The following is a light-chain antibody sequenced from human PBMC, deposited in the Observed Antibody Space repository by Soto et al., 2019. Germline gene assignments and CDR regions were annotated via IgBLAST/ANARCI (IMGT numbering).Light chain of an antibody. V-gene: IGKV1-33*01. CDR3: QQYDSLPT. Sequence: DIQMTQSPSSLSASVGDRVTITCQATQDITNYLNWYQQKPGKAPKLLIFDASNLEPGVPSRFSGSGSGTDFSFTISSLQPEDIATYYCQQYDSLPTFGGGTKVEIK. CDR2: DAS. CDR1: QDITNY. J-gene: IGKJ4*01.